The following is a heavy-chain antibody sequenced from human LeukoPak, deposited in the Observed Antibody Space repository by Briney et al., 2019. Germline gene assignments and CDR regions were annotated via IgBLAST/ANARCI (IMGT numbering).Heavy chain of an antibody. D-gene: IGHD3-22*01. V-gene: IGHV4-4*07. J-gene: IGHJ4*02. CDR3: ARDGYYFDSSGHYF. CDR1: GGSISSYY. CDR2: IYTSGNT. Sequence: PSETLSLTCTVSGGSISSYYWSWIRQPAGKGLEWIGHIYTSGNTNYNPSLKSRVTMSVDTSKNQFSLKLRSVTAADTAVYYCARDGYYFDSSGHYFWGQGTLVTVSS.